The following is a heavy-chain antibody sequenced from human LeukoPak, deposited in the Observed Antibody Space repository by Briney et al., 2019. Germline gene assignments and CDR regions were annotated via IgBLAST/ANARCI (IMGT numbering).Heavy chain of an antibody. CDR3: ARWDCSGGSCSGIDY. V-gene: IGHV3-7*01. CDR2: IKQDGSEK. CDR1: GFTFSSYW. Sequence: PGGSLRLSCAASGFTFSSYWMSWVRQAPGKGVEWVANIKQDGSEKYYVDSVKGRFTISRDNAKNSLYLQMNSLRAEDTAVYYCARWDCSGGSCSGIDYWGQGNLVTVSS. D-gene: IGHD2-15*01. J-gene: IGHJ4*02.